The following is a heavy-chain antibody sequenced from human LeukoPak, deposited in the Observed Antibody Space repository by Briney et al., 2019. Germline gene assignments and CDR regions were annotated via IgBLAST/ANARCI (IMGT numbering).Heavy chain of an antibody. V-gene: IGHV4-39*07. Sequence: SETLSLTCTVSGGSISSSSYYWGWIRQPPGKGLEWIGSIYYSGSTYYNPSLKSRVTISVDTSKNQFSLKLSSVTAADTAVYYCASTYYYDSSGFLDYWGRGTLVTVSS. J-gene: IGHJ4*02. CDR1: GGSISSSSYY. CDR2: IYYSGST. CDR3: ASTYYYDSSGFLDY. D-gene: IGHD3-22*01.